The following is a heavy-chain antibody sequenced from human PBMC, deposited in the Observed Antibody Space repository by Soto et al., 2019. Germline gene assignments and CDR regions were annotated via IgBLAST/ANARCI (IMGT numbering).Heavy chain of an antibody. Sequence: SETLSLTCTVSGGSISSSSYYWGWIRQPPGKGLEWIGSIYYSGSTYYNPSLKSRVTISVDTSKNQFSLKLSSVTAADTAVYYCARHATTTTVTPFDYWGQGTLVTVSS. D-gene: IGHD4-17*01. CDR3: ARHATTTTVTPFDY. V-gene: IGHV4-39*01. CDR1: GGSISSSSYY. J-gene: IGHJ4*02. CDR2: IYYSGST.